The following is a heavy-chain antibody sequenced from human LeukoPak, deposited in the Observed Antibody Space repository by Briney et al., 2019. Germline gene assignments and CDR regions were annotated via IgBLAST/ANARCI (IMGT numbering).Heavy chain of an antibody. J-gene: IGHJ4*02. D-gene: IGHD2-8*01. Sequence: PSETLSLTCAVYGGSFSGYYWSWIRQPPGKGLEWIGEINHSGSTNYNPSLQSRLTISVDTSERQFSLKLSSVTAADTAIYYCARGIVLTGYASFDYWSLGALVTVSS. CDR3: ARGIVLTGYASFDY. CDR2: INHSGST. CDR1: GGSFSGYY. V-gene: IGHV4-34*01.